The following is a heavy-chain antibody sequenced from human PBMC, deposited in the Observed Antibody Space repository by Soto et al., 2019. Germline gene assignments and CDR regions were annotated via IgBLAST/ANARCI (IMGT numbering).Heavy chain of an antibody. D-gene: IGHD1-7*01. CDR3: ARRYGTTFDY. CDR2: IYYSGST. J-gene: IGHJ4*02. V-gene: IGHV4-59*01. Sequence: QVQLQESGPGLVKPSETLSLTCTVSGGSISSYYWSWIRQPPGKGLAWIGYIYYSGSTNYNPSLKSRVTLSVDPSKNQFSLKLSSVTAADTAVYYCARRYGTTFDYWGQGTLVTVSS. CDR1: GGSISSYY.